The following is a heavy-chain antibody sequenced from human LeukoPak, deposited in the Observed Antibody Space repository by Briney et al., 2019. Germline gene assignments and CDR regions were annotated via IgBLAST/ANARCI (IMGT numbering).Heavy chain of an antibody. Sequence: GGSLRLSCAASGFTFSSYAMSWVRQAPGKGLEWVSAISGSGGSTYYADSVKGRFTISRDNSKNTLYLQMNSLRAEDTAVYYCAEFQLLYGYYYGMDVWGQGTTVTVSS. J-gene: IGHJ6*02. CDR1: GFTFSSYA. V-gene: IGHV3-23*01. CDR2: ISGSGGST. D-gene: IGHD2-2*02. CDR3: AEFQLLYGYYYGMDV.